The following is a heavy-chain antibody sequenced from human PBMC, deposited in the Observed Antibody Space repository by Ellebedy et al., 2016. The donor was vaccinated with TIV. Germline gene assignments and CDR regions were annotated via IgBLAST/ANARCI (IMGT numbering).Heavy chain of an antibody. J-gene: IGHJ5*02. Sequence: GGSLRLSRAASGFIFSDYQMSWIRQAPGKGLECVSYISSSGGTTYYADSVKGRFTISRDNAKNSLYLQMNSLRAEDTAVYYCARDTRFIDHQHNWFDPWGQGTLVTVSS. CDR1: GFIFSDYQ. D-gene: IGHD2-2*01. CDR2: ISSSGGTT. V-gene: IGHV3-11*01. CDR3: ARDTRFIDHQHNWFDP.